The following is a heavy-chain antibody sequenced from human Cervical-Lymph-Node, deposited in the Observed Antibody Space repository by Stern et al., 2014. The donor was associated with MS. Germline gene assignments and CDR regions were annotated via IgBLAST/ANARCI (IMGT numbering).Heavy chain of an antibody. CDR1: GFTFDTYW. Sequence: EVQLVESGGGLVQPGGSLRLSCAVSGFTFDTYWMHWVRQVPGEGLVWVSRINEDGSSTNYADSVKGRLTNAIDNAKNTLYLQMNRLRAEDTDVYYCGRDLSGRDDYWGQGTLVTVSS. V-gene: IGHV3-74*01. CDR3: GRDLSGRDDY. J-gene: IGHJ4*02. CDR2: INEDGSST. D-gene: IGHD6-25*01.